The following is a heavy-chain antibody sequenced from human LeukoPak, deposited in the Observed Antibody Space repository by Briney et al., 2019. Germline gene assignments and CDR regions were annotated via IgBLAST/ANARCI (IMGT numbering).Heavy chain of an antibody. CDR1: GFTFSSYA. Sequence: PGGSLRLSCAASGFTFSSYAMHWVRQAPGKGLEWVAVISYDGSNKYYADSVKGRFTISRDNSKNTLYLQMNSLRAEDTAVYYCARALYCSGGSCYSTYYYYYGMDVWGQGTTVTVSS. CDR3: ARALYCSGGSCYSTYYYYYGMDV. D-gene: IGHD2-15*01. J-gene: IGHJ6*02. V-gene: IGHV3-30*04. CDR2: ISYDGSNK.